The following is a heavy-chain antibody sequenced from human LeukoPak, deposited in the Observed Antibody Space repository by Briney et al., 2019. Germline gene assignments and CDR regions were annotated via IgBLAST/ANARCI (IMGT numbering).Heavy chain of an antibody. V-gene: IGHV1-46*01. D-gene: IGHD3-3*01. CDR2: INPSGGST. J-gene: IGHJ4*02. CDR1: GGTFSSYA. Sequence: ASVKVSCKASGGTFSSYAISWVRQAPGQGLEWMGIINPSGGSTSYAQKFQGRVTMTRDTSTSTVYMELSSLRSEDTAVYYCASEGSRRLEWSFYWGQGTLVTVSS. CDR3: ASEGSRRLEWSFY.